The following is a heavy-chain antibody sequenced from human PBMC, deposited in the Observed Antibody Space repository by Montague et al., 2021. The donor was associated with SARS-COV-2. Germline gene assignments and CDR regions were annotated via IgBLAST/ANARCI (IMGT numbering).Heavy chain of an antibody. CDR1: GGSISSSSYY. V-gene: IGHV4-39*01. CDR3: ARVATMVRGVIPGYFDY. Sequence: SETLSLTCTVSGGSISSSSYYWGWIRQPPGKGLEWIGSIYYSGSTYYNPSLKSRVTISVDTSQNQFSLKLSSVTAADTAVYYCARVATMVRGVIPGYFDYWGQGTLVTVSS. J-gene: IGHJ4*02. CDR2: IYYSGST. D-gene: IGHD3-10*01.